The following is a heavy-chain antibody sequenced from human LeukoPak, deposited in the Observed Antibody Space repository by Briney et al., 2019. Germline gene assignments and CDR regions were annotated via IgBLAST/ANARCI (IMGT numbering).Heavy chain of an antibody. D-gene: IGHD2/OR15-2a*01. CDR3: ARVSEQYYYLDL. V-gene: IGHV1-69*13. CDR1: GGTFSTYA. CDR2: IIPIIGTA. J-gene: IGHJ6*03. Sequence: SVKVSCKASGGTFSTYAISWVRQAPGQGPEWMGGIIPIIGTATYAQKFQGRVTITADESTNTAYMELSSLTSEDTAVYYCARVSEQYYYLDLWGKGTTVTVSS.